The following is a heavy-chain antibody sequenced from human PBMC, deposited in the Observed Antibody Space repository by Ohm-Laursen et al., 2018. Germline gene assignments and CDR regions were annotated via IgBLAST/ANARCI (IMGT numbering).Heavy chain of an antibody. D-gene: IGHD1-26*01. CDR1: AFTLSSSE. Sequence: GSLRLSCTASAFTLSSSEMNWVRQAPGKGLEWISGITHGSGTIYYADSVKGRFTISRDNAKNSLYLQMNSLRDEDTAIYYCVKECGGTYNFWGQGTLVSVSS. J-gene: IGHJ4*02. CDR3: VKECGGTYNF. V-gene: IGHV3-48*03. CDR2: ITHGSGTI.